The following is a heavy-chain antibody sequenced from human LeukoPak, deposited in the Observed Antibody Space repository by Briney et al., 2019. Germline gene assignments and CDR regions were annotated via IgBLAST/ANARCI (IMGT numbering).Heavy chain of an antibody. CDR1: GFTFSDYY. J-gene: IGHJ4*02. CDR2: ISTSGTTK. Sequence: PGGSLRLSCAASGFTFSDYYMSWIRQAPGKGLEWVSYISTSGTTKYNADSVKGRFTISRDNAKNSLYLQMNSLRAEDTAVYYCARGGMATPDVGDYWGQGTLVTVSS. D-gene: IGHD5-24*01. CDR3: ARGGMATPDVGDY. V-gene: IGHV3-11*04.